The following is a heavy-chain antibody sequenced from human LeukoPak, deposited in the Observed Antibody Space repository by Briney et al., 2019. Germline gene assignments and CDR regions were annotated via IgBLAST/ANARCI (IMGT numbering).Heavy chain of an antibody. D-gene: IGHD5-12*01. Sequence: SETLSLTCTVSGGSIRSRNYYWDCIRQPPGKGLEWIGNFYDSGSTYYNPSLKSRVTISGDTSKNQFSLKLTSVTAADTAVYYCARHTRPGCSGYENAFDIWGQGTMVTVSS. CDR2: FYDSGST. J-gene: IGHJ3*02. V-gene: IGHV4-39*01. CDR1: GGSIRSRNYY. CDR3: ARHTRPGCSGYENAFDI.